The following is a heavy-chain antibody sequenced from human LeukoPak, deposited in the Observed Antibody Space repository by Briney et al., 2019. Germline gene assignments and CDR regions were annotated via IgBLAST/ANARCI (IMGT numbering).Heavy chain of an antibody. Sequence: SETLSLTCTVSGGSISSNSYYWDWIRQPPGKGLEWVGSIYYSGSTYYNPSLKSRVTMSVDTSKNQFSLKLSSVTAADTAVYYCARDMAAAGTTYFDYWGQGTLVTVSS. CDR1: GGSISSNSYY. D-gene: IGHD6-13*01. V-gene: IGHV4-39*07. CDR2: IYYSGST. CDR3: ARDMAAAGTTYFDY. J-gene: IGHJ4*02.